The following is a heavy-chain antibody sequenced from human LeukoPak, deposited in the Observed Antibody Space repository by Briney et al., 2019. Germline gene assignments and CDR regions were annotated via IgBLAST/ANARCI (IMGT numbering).Heavy chain of an antibody. CDR3: AKVLMDYGDYFDY. J-gene: IGHJ4*02. CDR2: IQSDGNNK. D-gene: IGHD4-17*01. V-gene: IGHV3-30*02. CDR1: GFTFSNYG. Sequence: GGSLRLSCAASGFTFSNYGIYWVRQAPGKGLEWVAFIQSDGNNKYYADSVKGRFSVSRDNSKNTLYLQMNSLRTEDTAVYYCAKVLMDYGDYFDYWGQGTLVTVSS.